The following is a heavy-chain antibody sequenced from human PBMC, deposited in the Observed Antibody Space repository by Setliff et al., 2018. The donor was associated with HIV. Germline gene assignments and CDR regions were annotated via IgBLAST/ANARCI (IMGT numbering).Heavy chain of an antibody. CDR1: GHSFTNYG. CDR3: ARDKAYYYDSSGSYDAFDI. V-gene: IGHV1-18*01. J-gene: IGHJ3*02. D-gene: IGHD3-22*01. CDR2: ISAYNGNT. Sequence: ASVKVSCKASGHSFTNYGISWVRQAPGQGLEWMGWISAYNGNTNYAQKLQGRVTMTTDTSTSTVYMELRSLRSDDTAVYYCARDKAYYYDSSGSYDAFDIWGQGTMVTVSS.